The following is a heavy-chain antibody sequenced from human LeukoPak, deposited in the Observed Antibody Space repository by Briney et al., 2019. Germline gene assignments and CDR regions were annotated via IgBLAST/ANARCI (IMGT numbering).Heavy chain of an antibody. J-gene: IGHJ6*02. CDR1: GFTFRNYA. CDR2: ISGSGGST. CDR3: ARATSRRWYYYCMDV. Sequence: GGSLRLSCAASGFTFRNYAMIWVRQSPGQGLKWVSAISGSGGSTYYAVSVKGRFTISRDNSNNTLFLQMNSLRAGHTAVYYCARATSRRWYYYCMDVWGQGTTVTVSS. V-gene: IGHV3-23*01. D-gene: IGHD5-24*01.